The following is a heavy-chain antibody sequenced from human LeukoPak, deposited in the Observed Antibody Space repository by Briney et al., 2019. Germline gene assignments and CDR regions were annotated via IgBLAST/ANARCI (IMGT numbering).Heavy chain of an antibody. CDR1: GFTFSSYS. Sequence: GGSLRLSCAASGFTFSSYSMNWVRQAPGKGLEWVSSISSSSSYIYYADSVKGRFTISRDNAKNSPYLQMNSLRAEDTAVYYCARPNRGKVAGTFDYWGQGTLVTVSS. CDR3: ARPNRGKVAGTFDY. V-gene: IGHV3-21*01. D-gene: IGHD6-19*01. J-gene: IGHJ4*02. CDR2: ISSSSSYI.